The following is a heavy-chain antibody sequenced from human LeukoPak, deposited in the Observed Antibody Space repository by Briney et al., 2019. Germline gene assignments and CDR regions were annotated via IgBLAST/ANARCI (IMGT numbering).Heavy chain of an antibody. J-gene: IGHJ6*02. Sequence: PSQTLSLTCTVSGGSVSSYYWSWIRQPPGKGLEWIGNIYSSGSTNYNPSLKSRVTISIGTSKKQFSLNLSSVTAADTAVYYCARHGYGDYLNGMDVWGQGTTVTVSS. D-gene: IGHD4-17*01. CDR2: IYSSGST. V-gene: IGHV4-59*08. CDR3: ARHGYGDYLNGMDV. CDR1: GGSVSSYY.